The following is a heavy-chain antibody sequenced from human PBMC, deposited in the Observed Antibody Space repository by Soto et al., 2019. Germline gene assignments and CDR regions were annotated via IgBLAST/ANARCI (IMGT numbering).Heavy chain of an antibody. J-gene: IGHJ4*02. D-gene: IGHD3-16*02. CDR3: ARGPGLRLGELSRFDY. CDR1: GGSISSGDYY. V-gene: IGHV4-30-4*01. CDR2: IYYSGST. Sequence: TSETLSLTCTVSGGSISSGDYYWSWIRQPPGKGLEWIGYIYYSGSTYYNPSLKSRVTISVDTSKNQFSLKLSSVTAADTAVYYCARGPGLRLGELSRFDYWGQGTLVTVSS.